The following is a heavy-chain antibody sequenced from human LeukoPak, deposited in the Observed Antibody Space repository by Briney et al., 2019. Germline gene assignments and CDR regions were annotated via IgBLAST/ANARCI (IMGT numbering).Heavy chain of an antibody. CDR2: ISGSGGST. CDR3: AKAAPYDFWTSWGAFDI. Sequence: GGSLRLSCAASGFTFSSYAMSWVRQAPGKGLEWVSAISGSGGSTYYADSVKGRFTISRDNSKNTLYLQMNSLRAEDTAVHYCAKAAPYDFWTSWGAFDIWGQGTMVTVSS. J-gene: IGHJ3*02. V-gene: IGHV3-23*01. CDR1: GFTFSSYA. D-gene: IGHD3-3*01.